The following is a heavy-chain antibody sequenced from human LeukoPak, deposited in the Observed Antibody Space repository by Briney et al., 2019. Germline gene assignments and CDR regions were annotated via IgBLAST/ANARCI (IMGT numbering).Heavy chain of an antibody. D-gene: IGHD2-15*01. Sequence: SETLSLTCTVSGVSISSSNSYWGWIRQPPGKGLEWIGSIHYSGSTNYNPSLKSRVTISVDTSKNQFSLKLSSVTAADTAVYYCARGYCSGGSCYSYYYNYMDVWGKGTTVTVSS. CDR3: ARGYCSGGSCYSYYYNYMDV. CDR2: IHYSGST. J-gene: IGHJ6*03. CDR1: GVSISSSNSY. V-gene: IGHV4-39*07.